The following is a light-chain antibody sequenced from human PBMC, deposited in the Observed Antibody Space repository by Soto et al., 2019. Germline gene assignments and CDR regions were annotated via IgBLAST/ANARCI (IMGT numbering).Light chain of an antibody. CDR1: TGAVTSGPY. CDR2: DTS. CDR3: LLSYSGAQWV. V-gene: IGLV7-46*01. J-gene: IGLJ3*02. Sequence: QAVVTQEPSLTVSPGGTVTLTSGSSTGAVTSGPYPYWFQQKPGQAPRTLIYDTSNKHSWTPARFSGSLLGGKAALTLSGAQPEDEAEYYCLLSYSGAQWVFGGGTKLTVL.